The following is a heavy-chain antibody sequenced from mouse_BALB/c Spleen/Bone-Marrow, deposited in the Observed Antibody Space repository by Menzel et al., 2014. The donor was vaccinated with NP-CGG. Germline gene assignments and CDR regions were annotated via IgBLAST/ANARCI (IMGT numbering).Heavy chain of an antibody. Sequence: VQLQQSGTDLVRPGTSVKVSCKASGYTFTSYCMYWVKQRPGQGLEWIGEINPSNGGTNFNEKFKSKATLTVDKSSSTAYMQLSSLTSEDSAVYYCTRSGTSWLRRSWYFDVWGAGTTVTVSS. CDR3: TRSGTSWLRRSWYFDV. D-gene: IGHD2-2*01. CDR1: GYTFTSYC. J-gene: IGHJ1*01. V-gene: IGHV1-53*01. CDR2: INPSNGGT.